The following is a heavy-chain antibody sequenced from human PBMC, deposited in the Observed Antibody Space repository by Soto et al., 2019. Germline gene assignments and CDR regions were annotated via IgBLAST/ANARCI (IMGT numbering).Heavy chain of an antibody. D-gene: IGHD3-22*01. J-gene: IGHJ4*02. CDR3: ARVVVPGYYDSSGYPTHFDY. CDR2: IYYSGST. V-gene: IGHV4-30-4*01. Sequence: SLTLSLTYTVSGGSISNRDYYWSWIRQPPGKGLEWIGYIYYSGSTYYNPSLKSRVTISVDTSKNQFSLKLSSVTAADTAVYYCARVVVPGYYDSSGYPTHFDYWGQGTLVTVSS. CDR1: GGSISNRDYY.